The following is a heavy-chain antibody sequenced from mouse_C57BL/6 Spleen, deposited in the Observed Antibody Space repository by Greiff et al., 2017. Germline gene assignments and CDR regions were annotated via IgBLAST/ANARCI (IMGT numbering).Heavy chain of an antibody. J-gene: IGHJ1*03. D-gene: IGHD1-1*01. V-gene: IGHV1-61*01. CDR1: GYTFTSYW. CDR2: IYPSDSET. CDR3: ARRDYYYCSPYFDV. Sequence: QVQLQQPGAELVRPGSSVKLSCKASGYTFTSYWMDWVKQRPGQGLEWIGNIYPSDSETHYNQKFKDKATLTVDKSSSTAYMQLSSLTSEDSAVFYCARRDYYYCSPYFDVWGTGTTVTVSS.